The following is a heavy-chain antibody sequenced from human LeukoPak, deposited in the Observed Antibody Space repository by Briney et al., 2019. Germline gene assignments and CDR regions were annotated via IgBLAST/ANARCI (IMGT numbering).Heavy chain of an antibody. CDR1: GYTFTSYG. CDR2: ISAYDGNT. Sequence: GASVKVSCKASGYTFTSYGISWVRQAPGQGLEWMGWISAYDGNTNYAQKLQGRVTMTTDTSTSTAYMELRSLRSEDTAVYYCALTWFGERFPVDYWGQGTLVTVSS. J-gene: IGHJ4*02. CDR3: ALTWFGERFPVDY. D-gene: IGHD3-10*01. V-gene: IGHV1-18*01.